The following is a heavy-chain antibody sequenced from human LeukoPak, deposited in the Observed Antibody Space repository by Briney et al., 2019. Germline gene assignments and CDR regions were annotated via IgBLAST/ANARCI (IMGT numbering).Heavy chain of an antibody. J-gene: IGHJ4*02. Sequence: GGSLRLSCAASGFTFSDYYMSWIRQAPGKGLEWVSYISSSGSTIYYADSVKGRFTISRDNAKNSLYLQMNSLRAEDTAVYYCAKVRCSSTSCPGYWGQGTLVTVSS. CDR1: GFTFSDYY. CDR3: AKVRCSSTSCPGY. D-gene: IGHD2-2*01. V-gene: IGHV3-11*01. CDR2: ISSSGSTI.